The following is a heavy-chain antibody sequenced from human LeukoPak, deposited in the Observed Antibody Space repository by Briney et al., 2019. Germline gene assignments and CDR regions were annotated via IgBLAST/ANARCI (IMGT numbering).Heavy chain of an antibody. D-gene: IGHD1-26*01. CDR3: ATDLGGSYYNFDY. V-gene: IGHV1-24*01. CDR1: GYTLTELS. CDR2: FDPEDGET. J-gene: IGHJ4*02. Sequence: GASVKVSCKVSGYTLTELSMHWVRQAPGKGLEWMGGFDPEDGETTYAQKFQGRVTMTEDTSTDTAYMELSSLRSEDTAVYYCATDLGGSYYNFDYWGQGTLVTVSS.